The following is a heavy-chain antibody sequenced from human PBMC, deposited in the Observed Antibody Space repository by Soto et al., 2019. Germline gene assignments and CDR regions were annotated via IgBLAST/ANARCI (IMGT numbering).Heavy chain of an antibody. CDR1: GGTFSSYA. D-gene: IGHD1-7*01. V-gene: IGHV1-69*13. CDR3: ARDPQLHYYYYGMDV. Sequence: GASVKVSCKASGGTFSSYAISWVRQAPGQGLEWMGGIIPIFGTANYAQKFQGRVTITADESTSTAYMELSSLRSEDTAVYYCARDPQLHYYYYGMDVWGQGTTVTVS. CDR2: IIPIFGTA. J-gene: IGHJ6*02.